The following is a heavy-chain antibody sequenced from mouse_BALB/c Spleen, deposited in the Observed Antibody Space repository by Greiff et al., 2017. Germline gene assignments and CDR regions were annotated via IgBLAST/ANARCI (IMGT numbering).Heavy chain of an antibody. Sequence: VKVVESGAELAKHGASVKMSCKASGYTFTSYWMHWVKQRPGQGLEWIGYINPSTGYTEYNQKFKDKATLTADKSSSTAYMQLSSLTSEDSAVYYCARGGGSLYFDYWGQGTTLTVSS. CDR2: INPSTGYT. CDR3: ARGGGSLYFDY. V-gene: IGHV1-7*01. J-gene: IGHJ2*01. CDR1: GYTFTSYW.